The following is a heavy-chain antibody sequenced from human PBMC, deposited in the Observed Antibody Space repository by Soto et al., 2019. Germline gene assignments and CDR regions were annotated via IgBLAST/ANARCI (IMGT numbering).Heavy chain of an antibody. CDR1: GGSISSGGYS. CDR2: VYHSGST. CDR3: ARRTGKWLDFDY. J-gene: IGHJ4*02. D-gene: IGHD3-22*01. Sequence: SETLSLTCAVSGGSISSGGYSWSWIRQPPGKGLEWIGYVYHSGSTYYNPSLKSRVTISVDRSKNQFSLKLSSVTAADTAVYYCARRTGKWLDFDYWGQGTLVTVSS. V-gene: IGHV4-30-2*01.